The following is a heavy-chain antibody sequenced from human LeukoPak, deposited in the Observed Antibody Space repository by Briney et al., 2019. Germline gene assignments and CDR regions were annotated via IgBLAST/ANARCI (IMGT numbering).Heavy chain of an antibody. J-gene: IGHJ6*03. CDR1: GFTVSSNY. V-gene: IGHV3-66*02. CDR3: ATTTSYYYYMDV. Sequence: PGGSLRLSCAASGFTVSSNYMSWVRQAPGKGLEWVSVIYSGGSTYYADSVKGRFTISRDNSKNTLYLQMNNLRAEETTVDYCATTTSYYYYMDVWGKGTTVTVSS. CDR2: IYSGGST. D-gene: IGHD1-26*01.